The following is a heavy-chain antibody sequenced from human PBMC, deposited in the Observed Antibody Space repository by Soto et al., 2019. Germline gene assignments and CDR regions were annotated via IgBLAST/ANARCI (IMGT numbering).Heavy chain of an antibody. D-gene: IGHD3-3*01. V-gene: IGHV3-9*01. J-gene: IGHJ4*02. CDR2: ISWNSGSI. CDR1: GFTFDDYA. CDR3: AKGGPIWSGYYYFDY. Sequence: ESGGGLVQPGRSLRLSCAASGFTFDDYAMHWVRQAPGKGLEWVSGISWNSGSIGYADSVKGRFTISRDNAKNSLYLQMNSLRAEDTALYYCAKGGPIWSGYYYFDYWGQGTLVTVSS.